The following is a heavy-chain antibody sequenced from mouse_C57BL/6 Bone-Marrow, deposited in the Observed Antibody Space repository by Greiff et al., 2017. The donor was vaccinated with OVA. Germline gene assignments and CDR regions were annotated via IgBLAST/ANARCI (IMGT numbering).Heavy chain of an antibody. CDR2: ITHSGET. V-gene: IGHV12-3*01. Sequence: VQLQESGPGLVKPSQSLFLTCSITGFPITSGYYWIWIRQSPGKPLEWMGYITHSGETFYNPSLQSPISITRETSKNQFFLQLNSVTTEDTAMYYCAGGYYSNYVGAMDYWGQGTSVTVSS. CDR1: GFPITSGYY. CDR3: AGGYYSNYVGAMDY. J-gene: IGHJ4*01. D-gene: IGHD2-5*01.